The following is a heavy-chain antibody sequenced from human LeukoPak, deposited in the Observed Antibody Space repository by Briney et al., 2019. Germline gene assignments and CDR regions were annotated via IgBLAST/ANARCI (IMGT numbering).Heavy chain of an antibody. CDR2: ISGSGGST. J-gene: IGHJ6*02. V-gene: IGHV3-23*01. Sequence: GGSLRLSCAASGFTFGSFAMSWVRQAPGEGLEWVSAISGSGGSTYYADSVKGRFTISRDNSKNTLYLQMNSLRAEDTAVYYCAKELYYYDSSGLGLSYGMDVWGQGTTVTVSS. D-gene: IGHD3-22*01. CDR1: GFTFGSFA. CDR3: AKELYYYDSSGLGLSYGMDV.